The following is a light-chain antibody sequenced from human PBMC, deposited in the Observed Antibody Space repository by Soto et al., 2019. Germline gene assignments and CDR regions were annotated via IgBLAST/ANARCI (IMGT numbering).Light chain of an antibody. J-gene: IGLJ2*01. V-gene: IGLV1-51*01. CDR2: DNN. CDR1: SSNIGNNY. CDR3: ETWDNSLSAVV. Sequence: QSVLTQPPSVSAAPGQTVTISCSGSSSNIGNNYVAWYQQLPGTAPKLLIHDNNQRPSGIPDRFSGSKSGTSATLGITGLQTGDEADYYCETWDNSLSAVVFGGGTKLTVL.